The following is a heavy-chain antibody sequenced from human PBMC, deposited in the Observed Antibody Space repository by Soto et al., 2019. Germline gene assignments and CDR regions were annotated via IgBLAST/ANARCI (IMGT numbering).Heavy chain of an antibody. J-gene: IGHJ4*02. CDR3: ARYYYDSRGLDY. D-gene: IGHD3-22*01. CDR2: IYYSGST. V-gene: IGHV4-61*01. CDR1: GGSVSSGSYY. Sequence: SETLSLTCTVSGGSVSSGSYYWSWIRQPPGKGLEWIGYIYYSGSTNYNPSLKSRVTISVDTSKNQFSLKLSSVTAADTAVYYCARYYYDSRGLDYWGQGTLVTVSS.